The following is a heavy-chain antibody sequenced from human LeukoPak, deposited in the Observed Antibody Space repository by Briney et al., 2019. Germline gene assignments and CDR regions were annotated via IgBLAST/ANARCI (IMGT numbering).Heavy chain of an antibody. Sequence: ASVKVSCKVSGYTLTELSMHWVRQAPGQGLEWTGWISAYNGNTNYAQKLQGRVTMTTDTSTSTAYMELRSLRSDDTAVYYCASNGGCSSTSCYSSNWFDPWGQGTLVTVSS. CDR2: ISAYNGNT. CDR1: GYTLTELS. V-gene: IGHV1-18*01. D-gene: IGHD2-2*01. CDR3: ASNGGCSSTSCYSSNWFDP. J-gene: IGHJ5*02.